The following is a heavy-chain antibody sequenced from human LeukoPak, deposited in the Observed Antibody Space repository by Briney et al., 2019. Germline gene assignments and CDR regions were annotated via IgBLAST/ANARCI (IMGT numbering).Heavy chain of an antibody. D-gene: IGHD2-15*01. CDR2: IYYSGST. J-gene: IGHJ4*02. V-gene: IGHV4-59*08. CDR1: GGSISSYY. CDR3: ARHLRYCSGGSCYSQSGFDY. Sequence: SETLSLTCTVSGGSISSYYWSWIRQPPGKGLEWIGYIYYSGSTNYNPSLKSRVTISVDTSKNQFSLKLSSVTAADTAVYYCARHLRYCSGGSCYSQSGFDYWGQGTLVTVSS.